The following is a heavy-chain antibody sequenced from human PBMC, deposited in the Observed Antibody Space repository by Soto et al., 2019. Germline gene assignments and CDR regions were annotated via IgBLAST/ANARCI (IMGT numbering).Heavy chain of an antibody. D-gene: IGHD3-22*01. Sequence: GASLKFSCKASGGTFSSYAISWVRQAPGQGLEVMGGIIPIFGTANYAQKFQGRGTMTADESTSTAYMELSSRRSEDTAVYYCASSSERGYDSSGSRLADDYFDYWGQGTLVTVSS. J-gene: IGHJ4*02. CDR3: ASSSERGYDSSGSRLADDYFDY. V-gene: IGHV1-69*13. CDR2: IIPIFGTA. CDR1: GGTFSSYA.